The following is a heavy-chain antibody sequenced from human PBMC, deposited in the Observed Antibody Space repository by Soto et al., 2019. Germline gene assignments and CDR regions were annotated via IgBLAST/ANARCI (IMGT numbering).Heavy chain of an antibody. CDR1: GFTFSSYG. CDR3: AKDDRRYCSSTSCTIDY. Sequence: QVQLVESGGGVVQPGRSLRLSCAASGFTFSSYGMHWVRQAPGKGLEWVAVISYDGSNKYYADSVKGRFTISRDNSKNTLYLQMNRLSAEDMAVYYCAKDDRRYCSSTSCTIDYWGQGTLVTVSS. J-gene: IGHJ4*02. CDR2: ISYDGSNK. V-gene: IGHV3-30*18. D-gene: IGHD2-2*01.